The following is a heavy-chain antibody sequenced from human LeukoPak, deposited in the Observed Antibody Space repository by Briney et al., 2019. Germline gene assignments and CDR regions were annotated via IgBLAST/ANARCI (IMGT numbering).Heavy chain of an antibody. CDR2: IKQDGSEK. V-gene: IGHV3-7*01. J-gene: IGHJ4*02. Sequence: GGSLRLSCAASGFTFSSYWMSWVRQAPGKGLEWVANIKQDGSEKYYVDSVKGRFTISRDNAKNSLYLQMNSLRAEDTAVYYSARGDSSGYYYEGDRKSDYWGQGTLVTVSS. CDR3: ARGDSSGYYYEGDRKSDY. D-gene: IGHD3-22*01. CDR1: GFTFSSYW.